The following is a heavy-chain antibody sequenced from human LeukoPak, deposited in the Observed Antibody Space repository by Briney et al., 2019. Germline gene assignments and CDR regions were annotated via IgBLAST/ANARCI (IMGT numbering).Heavy chain of an antibody. CDR2: IYYSGST. J-gene: IGHJ5*02. CDR1: GGSISSSSYY. Sequence: PSETLSLTCTVSGGSISSSSYYWGWIRQPPGKGLEWIGSIYYSGSTYYNPSLKSRVTISVDTSKNQFSLKLSSVTAADTAVYYCVRPYCGGECQSKNNWFDPWGQGTLVTVSS. V-gene: IGHV4-39*07. CDR3: VRPYCGGECQSKNNWFDP. D-gene: IGHD2-21*01.